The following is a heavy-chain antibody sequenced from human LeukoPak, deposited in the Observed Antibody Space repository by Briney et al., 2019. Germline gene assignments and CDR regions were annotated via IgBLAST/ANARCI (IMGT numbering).Heavy chain of an antibody. D-gene: IGHD3-10*01. CDR1: GFTFSSYW. Sequence: PGGSLRLSCAASGFTFSSYWMSWVRQAPGKGLEWVANIKQDGSEKYYVDSVKGRFTISRDNAKNSLYLQMNSLRAEDTAVYYCAKQYGSGGFPFDYWGQGTLVTVSS. V-gene: IGHV3-7*03. CDR2: IKQDGSEK. J-gene: IGHJ4*02. CDR3: AKQYGSGGFPFDY.